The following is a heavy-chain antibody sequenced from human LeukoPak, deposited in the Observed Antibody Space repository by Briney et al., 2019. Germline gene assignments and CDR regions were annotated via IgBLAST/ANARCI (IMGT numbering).Heavy chain of an antibody. Sequence: GGSLRLSCAASGFTFSSYSMNWVRQAPGKGLEWVSSISSSSSYIYYADSVKGRFTISRDNAKNSLYLQMNSLRAEDTAVYYCARFKSSTSWHIEGVDYWGQGTLVTVSS. J-gene: IGHJ4*02. CDR2: ISSSSSYI. V-gene: IGHV3-21*01. CDR1: GFTFSSYS. CDR3: ARFKSSTSWHIEGVDY. D-gene: IGHD2-2*01.